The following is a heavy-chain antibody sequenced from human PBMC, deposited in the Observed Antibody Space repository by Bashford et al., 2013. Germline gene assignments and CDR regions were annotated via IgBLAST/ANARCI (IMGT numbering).Heavy chain of an antibody. CDR2: INPNSGGT. D-gene: IGHD2-2*01. V-gene: IGHV1-2*02. CDR3: ALPGVPSAYGCFEY. Sequence: WVRQAPGQGLEWMGWINPNSGGTDYAQKFQGRVTMTRDTSISTAYMELSSLRSDDTAVYYCALPGVPSAYGCFEYWGPGDPGHRLL. J-gene: IGHJ4*03.